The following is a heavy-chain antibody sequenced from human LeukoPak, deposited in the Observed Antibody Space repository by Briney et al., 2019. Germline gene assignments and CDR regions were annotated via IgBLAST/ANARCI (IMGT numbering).Heavy chain of an antibody. CDR3: ARGLTVTTRPAGY. J-gene: IGHJ4*02. Sequence: ASVKVSCKASGYTFTSYDINWVRQATEQGLEWMGWMNPNSGNTDFAQKFQGRVTMTRNTSISTAYMELSSLRSEDTAMYYRARGLTVTTRPAGYWGQGTLVTVSS. V-gene: IGHV1-8*01. CDR1: GYTFTSYD. D-gene: IGHD4-17*01. CDR2: MNPNSGNT.